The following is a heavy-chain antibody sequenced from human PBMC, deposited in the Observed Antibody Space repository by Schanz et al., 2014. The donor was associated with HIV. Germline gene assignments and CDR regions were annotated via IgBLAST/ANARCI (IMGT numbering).Heavy chain of an antibody. CDR3: ARGRSGYCSGGSCPYGRYYFDY. CDR1: GYTFTGYY. Sequence: QVQLVQSEAEVKKPGASVKVSCKASGYTFTGYYMHWVRQAPGQGLEWMGWINPKSGGTNYAQKFQGRAPRTRDTSLSTAYMELSRLRSDDTAVYYCARGRSGYCSGGSCPYGRYYFDYWGQGTLVTVSS. V-gene: IGHV1-2*02. CDR2: INPKSGGT. D-gene: IGHD2-15*01. J-gene: IGHJ4*02.